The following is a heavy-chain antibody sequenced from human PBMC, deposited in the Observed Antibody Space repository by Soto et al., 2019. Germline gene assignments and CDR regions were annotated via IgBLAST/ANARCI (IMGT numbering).Heavy chain of an antibody. V-gene: IGHV4-31*03. Sequence: SETLSLTCTVSGGSISSGGYYWSWIRQHPGKGLEWIGYIYYSGSTYYNPSLKSRVTISVDTSKNQFSLKLSSVTAADTAVYYCARGPSRDFDYWGQGTLVTVSS. J-gene: IGHJ4*02. CDR1: GGSISSGGYY. CDR2: IYYSGST. CDR3: ARGPSRDFDY.